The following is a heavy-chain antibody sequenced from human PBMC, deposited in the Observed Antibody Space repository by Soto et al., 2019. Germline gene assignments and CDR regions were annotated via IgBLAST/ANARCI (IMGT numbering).Heavy chain of an antibody. CDR2: IYHSGST. J-gene: IGHJ6*02. V-gene: IGHV4-30-2*01. CDR3: ARVPDV. Sequence: QLQLQKSGSGLVKPSQTLSLTCAVSGGSISSGGYSWTWIRQPPGKGLEWIGYIYHSGSTYYNPSLKSRVTISVDRSKNQFSMKLNSVTAADTAVYYCARVPDVWGQGTTVTVS. CDR1: GGSISSGGYS.